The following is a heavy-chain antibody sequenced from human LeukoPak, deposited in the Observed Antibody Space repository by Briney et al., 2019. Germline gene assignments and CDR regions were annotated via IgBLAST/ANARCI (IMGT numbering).Heavy chain of an antibody. J-gene: IGHJ4*02. D-gene: IGHD3-16*01. V-gene: IGHV4-34*01. CDR2: IYYSGST. CDR3: ARGITRLEYFDY. CDR1: GGSFSDYY. Sequence: SETLSLTCAVYGGSFSDYYWGWIRQPPGKGLEWIGSIYYSGSTYYNPSLKSRVTISVDTSKNQFSLKLSSVTAADTAVYYCARGITRLEYFDYWGQGTLVTVSS.